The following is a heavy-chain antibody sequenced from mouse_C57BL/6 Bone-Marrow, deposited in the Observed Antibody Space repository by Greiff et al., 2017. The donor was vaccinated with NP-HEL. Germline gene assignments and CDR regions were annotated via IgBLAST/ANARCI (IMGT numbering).Heavy chain of an antibody. CDR2: IYPGSGST. V-gene: IGHV1-55*01. J-gene: IGHJ4*01. CDR1: GYTFTSYW. Sequence: VQLKQPGAELVKPGASVKMSCKASGYTFTSYWITWVKQRPGQGLEWIGDIYPGSGSTNYNEKFKSKATLTVDTSSSTAYMQLSSLTSEDSAVYYCVMVTTGDYYAMDYWGQGTSVTVSS. D-gene: IGHD2-2*01. CDR3: VMVTTGDYYAMDY.